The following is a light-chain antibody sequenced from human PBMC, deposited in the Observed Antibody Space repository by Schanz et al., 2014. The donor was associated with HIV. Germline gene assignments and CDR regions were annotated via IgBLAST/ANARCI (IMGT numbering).Light chain of an antibody. J-gene: IGKJ1*01. CDR3: QEYKDWSPAT. Sequence: EMVMTQSPATLSASPGERATLSCRASQSVSSSYLAWYQQKPGQAPRLLIYDASIRATGIPDRFSGSGSGTDFTLTISRLEPEDFAVYYCQEYKDWSPATFGQGTKVEVK. V-gene: IGKV3D-20*02. CDR1: QSVSSSY. CDR2: DAS.